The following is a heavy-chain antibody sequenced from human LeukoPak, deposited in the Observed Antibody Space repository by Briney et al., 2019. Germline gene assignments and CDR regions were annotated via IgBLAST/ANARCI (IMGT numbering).Heavy chain of an antibody. CDR3: GRHVGWTTATTSRFFD. CDR2: IHINGDT. V-gene: IGHV4-39*01. Sequence: SETLSLTCTVSGGSINTHYYYWGWIRQPPGKGLEWIATIHINGDTFFNPSLESRVTISVDKSRNQFSLRLSSVSAADAAVYYCGRHVGWTTATTSRFFDWDQGTLVIVSS. CDR1: GGSINTHYYY. D-gene: IGHD4-17*01. J-gene: IGHJ4*02.